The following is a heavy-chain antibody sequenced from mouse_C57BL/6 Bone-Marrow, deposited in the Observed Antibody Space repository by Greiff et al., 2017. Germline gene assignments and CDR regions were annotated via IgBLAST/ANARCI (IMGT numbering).Heavy chain of an antibody. J-gene: IGHJ1*03. CDR2: INPYNGGT. CDR1: GYTFTDYY. CDR3: ARRYYYYYGGTWYFDV. Sequence: VQLQQSGPVLVKPGASVKMSCKASGYTFTDYYMNWVKQSHGKSLEWIGVINPYNGGTSYTQKFKGKATLTVDQSSSTANEELISLTSEDSTVYYCARRYYYYYGGTWYFDVWGTGNTVTVSS. D-gene: IGHD1-1*01. V-gene: IGHV1-19*01.